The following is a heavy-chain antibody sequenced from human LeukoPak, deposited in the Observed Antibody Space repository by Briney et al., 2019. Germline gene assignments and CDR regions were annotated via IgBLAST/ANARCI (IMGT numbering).Heavy chain of an antibody. J-gene: IGHJ4*02. CDR3: AKKYSSSSARDY. V-gene: IGHV3-66*01. CDR2: ISSAGTT. CDR1: GFTVSSSY. D-gene: IGHD6-6*01. Sequence: TGGSLRLSCAASGFTVSSSYMSWVRQAPGKGLEWVSIISSAGTTYYADSVKGRFTISRDNSKNTVYLQVNSLRAEDTAVYYCAKKYSSSSARDYWGQGTLVTVSS.